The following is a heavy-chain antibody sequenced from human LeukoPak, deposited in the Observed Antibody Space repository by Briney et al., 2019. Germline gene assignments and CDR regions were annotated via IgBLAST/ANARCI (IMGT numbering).Heavy chain of an antibody. J-gene: IGHJ6*02. Sequence: ASVTVSCKASGYTFTSYDINWVRQAPGQGLEWMGWMNPNSGNTGYAQKFRGRVTMTRNTSISTAYMELSSLRSEDTAVYYCARGGELVKTYYYYGMDVWGQGTTVTVSS. D-gene: IGHD3-10*01. CDR1: GYTFTSYD. CDR2: MNPNSGNT. V-gene: IGHV1-8*01. CDR3: ARGGELVKTYYYYGMDV.